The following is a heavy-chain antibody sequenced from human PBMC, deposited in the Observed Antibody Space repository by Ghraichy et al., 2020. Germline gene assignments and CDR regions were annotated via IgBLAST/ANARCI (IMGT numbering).Heavy chain of an antibody. CDR3: ASTHYDFWSGLSGNSMDV. CDR2: IYTSGSI. J-gene: IGHJ6*02. CDR1: GGSIRSYY. D-gene: IGHD3-3*01. V-gene: IGHV4-4*07. Sequence: SETLSLTCTVSGGSIRSYYWSWIRQPAGKGLEWIGRIYTSGSINYNPSLKSRVTMSLDTSKNQFSLSLSSVTAADTAVYYCASTHYDFWSGLSGNSMDVWGQGTTVTVSS.